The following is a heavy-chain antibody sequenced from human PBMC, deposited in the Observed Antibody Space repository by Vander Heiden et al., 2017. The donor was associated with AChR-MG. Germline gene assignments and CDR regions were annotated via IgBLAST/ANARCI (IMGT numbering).Heavy chain of an antibody. CDR1: GFTLSSYG. D-gene: IGHD3-16*01. J-gene: IGHJ4*02. CDR2: ISYDGSNE. CDR3: AKDERIMITFGGVIAGD. V-gene: IGHV3-30*18. Sequence: QVQLVESGGGVVQPGRSLRLSCAASGFTLSSYGMHWVRQAPGKGLEWVAVISYDGSNEYYADSVKGRFTISRDNSKNTLYLQMNSLRPEDTAVYYCAKDERIMITFGGVIAGDWGQGTLVTVSS.